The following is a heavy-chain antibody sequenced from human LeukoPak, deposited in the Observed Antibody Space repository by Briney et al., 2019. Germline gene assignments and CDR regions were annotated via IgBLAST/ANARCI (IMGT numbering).Heavy chain of an antibody. J-gene: IGHJ5*02. CDR3: ARDPGDFWSGYPNWFDP. CDR2: IYTSGST. V-gene: IGHV4-61*02. D-gene: IGHD3-3*01. CDR1: GGSISSGSYY. Sequence: PSQTLSLTCTVSGGSISSGSYYWSWIRQPAGKGLEWIGRIYTSGSTNYNPSLKSRVTISVDTSKNQFPLKLSSVTAADTAVYYCARDPGDFWSGYPNWFDPWGQGTLVTVSS.